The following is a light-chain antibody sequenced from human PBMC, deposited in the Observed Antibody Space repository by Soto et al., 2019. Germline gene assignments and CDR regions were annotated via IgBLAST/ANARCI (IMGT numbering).Light chain of an antibody. CDR2: VNN. Sequence: QSVLTQSPSVSGAPGQRVTISCTGSSSNIGAGYDVHWYQQVPGTAPKLLIYVNNNRPSGVPDRFSGSKSGTSASLAITGLQAEDEADYYCQSYDSSLSGVVFGGGTQLTVL. J-gene: IGLJ2*01. CDR3: QSYDSSLSGVV. CDR1: SSNIGAGYD. V-gene: IGLV1-40*01.